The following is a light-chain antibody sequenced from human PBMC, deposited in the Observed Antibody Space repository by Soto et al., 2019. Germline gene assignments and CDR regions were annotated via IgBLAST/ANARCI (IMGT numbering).Light chain of an antibody. CDR1: QSISTF. V-gene: IGKV1-39*01. CDR3: QQSYNTLT. Sequence: DIQMTQSPSSLSASVGDRVTITCRASQSISTFLSWYQHRPGKAPKLLLYSASTLQSGVPPRFSGSGAGTDFSLTISSLQPEDSAVYYWQQSYNTLTFGGGTKVEIK. CDR2: SAS. J-gene: IGKJ4*01.